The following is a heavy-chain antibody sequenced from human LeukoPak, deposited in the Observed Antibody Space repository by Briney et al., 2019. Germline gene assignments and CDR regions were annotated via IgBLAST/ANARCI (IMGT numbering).Heavy chain of an antibody. CDR1: GFTFSSYS. V-gene: IGHV3-23*01. Sequence: GSLKLSFAASGFTFSSYSISWVRQAPGKGLEWVSAISGSGGSTYYADSVKGRFTISRDNSKNTLYLQMNSLRAEDTAVWSYYYYYMDVWGKGTTVTVSS. CDR3: YYYYMDV. J-gene: IGHJ6*03. CDR2: ISGSGGST.